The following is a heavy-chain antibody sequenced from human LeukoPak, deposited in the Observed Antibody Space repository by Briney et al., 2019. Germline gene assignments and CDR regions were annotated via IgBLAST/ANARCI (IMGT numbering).Heavy chain of an antibody. J-gene: IGHJ6*03. Sequence: SETLSLTCTVSGGSISSSSYYWGWIRQPPGKGLEWIGSIYYSGSTYYNPSLKSRVTISVDTSKNQFSLKLSSVTAADTAVYYCARTVRSWKQLVGYYYYYYYMDAWGKGTTVTISS. CDR3: ARTVRSWKQLVGYYYYYYYMDA. V-gene: IGHV4-39*01. D-gene: IGHD6-13*01. CDR1: GGSISSSSYY. CDR2: IYYSGST.